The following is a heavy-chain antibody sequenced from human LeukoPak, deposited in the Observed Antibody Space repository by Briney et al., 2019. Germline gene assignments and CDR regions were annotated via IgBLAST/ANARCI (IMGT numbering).Heavy chain of an antibody. CDR1: GGSISSSSYY. J-gene: IGHJ4*02. CDR3: ARAYGRLVYYFDY. CDR2: IYYSGST. D-gene: IGHD1-1*01. V-gene: IGHV4-39*07. Sequence: SETLSLTCTVSGGSISSSSYYWGWIRQPPGKGLEWIGSIYYSGSTYYNPSLKSRVTISVDTSKNQFSLKLSSVTAADTAVYYCARAYGRLVYYFDYWGQGTLVTVSS.